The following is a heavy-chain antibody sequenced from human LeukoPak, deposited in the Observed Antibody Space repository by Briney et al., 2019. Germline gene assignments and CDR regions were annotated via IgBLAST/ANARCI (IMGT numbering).Heavy chain of an antibody. CDR2: MNPNRGNT. CDR1: GYTFTSYD. J-gene: IGHJ4*02. Sequence: GASAKVSCKASGYTFTSYDINWVRQATGHGLEWMGWMNPNRGNTGYAQKFQGRVTMTRNTSISTAYMELSSLRSEDTAVYYCARGSAEYYFDYWGQGTLVTVSS. V-gene: IGHV1-8*01. CDR3: ARGSAEYYFDY.